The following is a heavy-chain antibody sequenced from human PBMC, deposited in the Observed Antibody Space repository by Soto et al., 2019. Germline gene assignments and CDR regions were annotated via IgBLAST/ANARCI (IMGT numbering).Heavy chain of an antibody. CDR1: GYSFTSYW. V-gene: IGHV5-51*01. J-gene: IGHJ4*02. Sequence: PGESLKISCKGSGYSFTSYWFGWVRQMPGKGLEWMGIIYPGDSDTRYSPSFQGQVTISADKSTSTAYLQWSSLKASDTAMYYFARSSSPRRNFDFWGQGTLVTVSS. D-gene: IGHD6-13*01. CDR3: ARSSSPRRNFDF. CDR2: IYPGDSDT.